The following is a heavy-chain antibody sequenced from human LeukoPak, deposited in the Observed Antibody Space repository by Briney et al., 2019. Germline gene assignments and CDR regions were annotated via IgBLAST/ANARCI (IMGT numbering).Heavy chain of an antibody. J-gene: IGHJ4*02. Sequence: ASVKVSCKASGYTFTGYYMHWVRQASGQGLEWMGWISPNSGGTNYAQKFQGRVTMTRDTSISTAYMELSRLRSDDTAVYYCARGYSHYDILTGYYKTACDYWGQGTLVTVSS. CDR3: ARGYSHYDILTGYYKTACDY. CDR1: GYTFTGYY. V-gene: IGHV1-2*02. CDR2: ISPNSGGT. D-gene: IGHD3-9*01.